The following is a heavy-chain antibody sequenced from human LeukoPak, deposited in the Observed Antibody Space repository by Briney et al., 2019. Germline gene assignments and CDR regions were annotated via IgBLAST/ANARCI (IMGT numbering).Heavy chain of an antibody. CDR1: GFTFSTYA. D-gene: IGHD4-17*01. J-gene: IGHJ4*02. CDR3: AKRTVTFDY. Sequence: GGSLRLSCAASGFTFSTYAVNWVRQAPGKGLEWVSAISGSDNNIYYADSVKGRFTISRDSSKNTLYLQMNSLRVEDTAVYYCAKRTVTFDYWGQGTLVTVSS. CDR2: ISGSDNNI. V-gene: IGHV3-23*01.